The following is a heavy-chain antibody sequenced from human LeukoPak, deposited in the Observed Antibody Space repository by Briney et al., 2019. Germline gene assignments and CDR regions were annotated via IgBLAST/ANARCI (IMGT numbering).Heavy chain of an antibody. CDR2: INPNSGGT. CDR1: GYTFTTYG. D-gene: IGHD1-26*01. V-gene: IGHV1-2*02. Sequence: EASVKVSCKASGYTFTTYGISWVRQAPGQGLEWMGWINPNSGGTNYAQKFQGRVTMTRDTSISTAYMELSRLRSDDTAVYYCARVLNRSIVGATNWGQGTLVTVSS. J-gene: IGHJ4*02. CDR3: ARVLNRSIVGATN.